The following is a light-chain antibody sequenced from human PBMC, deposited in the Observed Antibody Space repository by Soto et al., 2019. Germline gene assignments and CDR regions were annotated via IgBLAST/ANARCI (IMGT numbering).Light chain of an antibody. V-gene: IGLV2-23*02. Sequence: QSVLTQPASMSGSPGQWITISCTGTSSDVGSYYPVSWFQQHPGKAPKLIIYEVNKPPSGVSDRFSGSKSGNTASLTISGLQAADEAEYYCCSYAGDTTFFVFGTGTKLTVL. CDR1: SSDVGSYYP. J-gene: IGLJ1*01. CDR3: CSYAGDTTFFV. CDR2: EVN.